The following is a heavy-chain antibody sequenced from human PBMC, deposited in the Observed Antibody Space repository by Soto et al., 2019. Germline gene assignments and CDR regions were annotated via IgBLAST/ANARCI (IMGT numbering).Heavy chain of an antibody. CDR3: ARHPDGYGYSGIDY. J-gene: IGHJ4*02. D-gene: IGHD5-12*01. V-gene: IGHV4-59*08. CDR1: GGSISSYY. Sequence: TSETLSLTCTVSGGSISSYYWSWIRQPPGKGLEWIGYIYYSGSTNYNPSLKSRVTISVDTSKNQFSLKLSSVTAADTAVYYCARHPDGYGYSGIDYWGQGTLVTVSS. CDR2: IYYSGST.